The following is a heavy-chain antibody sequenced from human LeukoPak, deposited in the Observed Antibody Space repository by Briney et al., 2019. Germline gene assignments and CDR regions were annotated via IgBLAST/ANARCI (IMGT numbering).Heavy chain of an antibody. V-gene: IGHV4-31*03. J-gene: IGHJ4*02. Sequence: SETLSLTCTVSGGSISSGSYYWSWIRQHPGKGLEWIGYIYHTGSAFYNPSLKSRVAISVDRSNNHFSLKLTSVTAADTAVYYCARAAMNLDGYNWWYFDYWGQGTLVTVSS. CDR2: IYHTGSA. CDR3: ARAAMNLDGYNWWYFDY. D-gene: IGHD5-24*01. CDR1: GGSISSGSYY.